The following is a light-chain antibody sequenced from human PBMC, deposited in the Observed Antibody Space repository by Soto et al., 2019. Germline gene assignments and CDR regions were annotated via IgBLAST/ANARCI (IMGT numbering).Light chain of an antibody. J-gene: IGKJ2*01. Sequence: DIVMIQSPLSLPVTPGEPASISCRSSQSLLHSNGYNYLDWYLQNPGQSPQLLIYLGSNRASGVPDRFSGSGSGTDFTLKISRVEAEDVGVYYCMQALQTPRTFGQGTKLEIK. CDR1: QSLLHSNGYNY. V-gene: IGKV2-28*01. CDR3: MQALQTPRT. CDR2: LGS.